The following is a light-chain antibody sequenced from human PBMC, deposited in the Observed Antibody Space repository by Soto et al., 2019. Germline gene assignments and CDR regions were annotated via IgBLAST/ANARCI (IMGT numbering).Light chain of an antibody. V-gene: IGKV1-8*01. CDR2: AAS. CDR1: QGISSY. J-gene: IGKJ1*01. Sequence: AIRITQAPCSPSSSTGDRGTITCPASQGISSYLAWYQQKPGKAPKLLIYAASTLQSGVPSRFSGSGSGTEFTLTISSLQPDDFATYYCQHYNSYSEAFGQGTKVDIK. CDR3: QHYNSYSEA.